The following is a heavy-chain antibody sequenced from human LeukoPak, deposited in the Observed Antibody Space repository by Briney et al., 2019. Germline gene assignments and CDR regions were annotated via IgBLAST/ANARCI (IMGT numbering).Heavy chain of an antibody. CDR2: ISVSSSTI. V-gene: IGHV3-11*01. D-gene: IGHD2-21*01. CDR3: ARGRAYIGGCPVFVS. J-gene: IGHJ4*02. Sequence: GGSLTLYCAASGFTFSDYYMRWIRQAPGQGREGVSYISVSSSTIYYTDSVKGRFAIYTYNAENSLDLEIKSLRDKDTAVYDSARGRAYIGGCPVFVSWGQGTQVTVSS. CDR1: GFTFSDYY.